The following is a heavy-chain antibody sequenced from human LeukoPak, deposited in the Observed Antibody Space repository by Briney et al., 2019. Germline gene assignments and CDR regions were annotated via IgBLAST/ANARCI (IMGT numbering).Heavy chain of an antibody. CDR2: IYAGGTT. V-gene: IGHV3-66*01. D-gene: IGHD3-10*01. CDR1: GFTFSEYS. Sequence: GGSLRLSCAASGFTFSEYSMNWVRQAPGKGLEWVSVIYAGGTTSYADSVKGRFTISRDSSKNTLYLQMNSLRAEDTAVYYCAREGYASGTRYGMDVWGQGTTVTVSS. J-gene: IGHJ6*02. CDR3: AREGYASGTRYGMDV.